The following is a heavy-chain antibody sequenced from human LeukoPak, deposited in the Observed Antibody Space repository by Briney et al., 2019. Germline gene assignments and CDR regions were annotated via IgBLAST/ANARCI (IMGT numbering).Heavy chain of an antibody. D-gene: IGHD6-13*01. CDR2: IYYSGST. Sequence: SETLSLTCTVSGGSVSSGSYYWSWIRQPPGTGLEWIGYIYYSGSTNYNPSLKSRVTISVDTSKNQFSLKLSSVTAADTAVYYCARDGGRYSSSWPRVYFDYWGQGTLVTVSS. CDR1: GGSVSSGSYY. J-gene: IGHJ4*02. CDR3: ARDGGRYSSSWPRVYFDY. V-gene: IGHV4-61*01.